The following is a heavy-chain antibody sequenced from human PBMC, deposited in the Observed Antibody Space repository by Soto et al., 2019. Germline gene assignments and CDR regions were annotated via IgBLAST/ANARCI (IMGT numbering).Heavy chain of an antibody. J-gene: IGHJ4*02. CDR2: ISSSSSYI. CDR3: ARDGSSGWNYYFDY. CDR1: GFTLSSHT. V-gene: IGHV3-21*01. D-gene: IGHD6-19*01. Sequence: EVQLVESGGGLVKPGGSLRLSCAASGFTLSSHTMNWVRQAPGKGLEWVSSISSSSSYIYYADSVKGRFTISRDNAKNSLYLQMNSLRAEDTAVYYCARDGSSGWNYYFDYWGQGTLVTVSS.